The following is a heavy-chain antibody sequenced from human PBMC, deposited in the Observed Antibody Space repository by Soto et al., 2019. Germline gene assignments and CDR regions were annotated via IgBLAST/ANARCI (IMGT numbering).Heavy chain of an antibody. CDR2: ISSSSSYI. D-gene: IGHD3-16*01. CDR3: ARDGGFGNRFDP. J-gene: IGHJ5*02. CDR1: GFTFSSYS. V-gene: IGHV3-21*01. Sequence: GSLRLSCAASGFTFSSYSMNWVRQAPGKGLEWVSSISSSSSYIYYADSVKGRFTISRDNAKNSLYLQMNSLRAEDTAVYYCARDGGFGNRFDPWGQGTLVTVSS.